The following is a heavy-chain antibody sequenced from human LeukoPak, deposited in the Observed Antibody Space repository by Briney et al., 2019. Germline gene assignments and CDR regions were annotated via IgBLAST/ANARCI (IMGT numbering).Heavy chain of an antibody. CDR2: IRGGGGSA. D-gene: IGHD4-17*01. J-gene: IGHJ3*02. CDR3: ARDPNGDYIGAFDM. Sequence: GGSLRLSCAASGFTSNDYTMNWVRQSPGKGPEWISAIRGGGGSAFYADSVKGRFTISRDNSKYTLFLQMNSLRAEDTAVYYCARDPNGDYIGAFDMWGPGTMVTVSS. V-gene: IGHV3-23*01. CDR1: GFTSNDYT.